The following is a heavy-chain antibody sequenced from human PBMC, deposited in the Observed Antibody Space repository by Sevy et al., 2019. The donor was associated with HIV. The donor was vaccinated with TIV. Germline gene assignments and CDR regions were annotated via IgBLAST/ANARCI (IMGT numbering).Heavy chain of an antibody. J-gene: IGHJ4*02. V-gene: IGHV3-23*01. D-gene: IGHD3-16*02. CDR3: AKGRLGELSSYFDY. CDR1: GFPFDTFA. CDR2: IGRGPENI. Sequence: GGSLRLSCTAFGFPFDTFALNWVRQAPGKGLEWVSTIGRGPENIHYADSVKGRFTISRDNSRNTVYLQMNSLRAEDTAVYYCAKGRLGELSSYFDYWGQGTLVTVSS.